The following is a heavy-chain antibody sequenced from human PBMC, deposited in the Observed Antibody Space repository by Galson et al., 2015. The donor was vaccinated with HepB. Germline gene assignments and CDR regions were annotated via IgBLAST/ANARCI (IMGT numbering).Heavy chain of an antibody. V-gene: IGHV4-61*02. CDR1: GGSISSGSYY. CDR3: ARDMGPYYDSSGYYSAPPKYAFDI. CDR2: IYTSGST. Sequence: TLSLTCTVSGGSISSGSYYWSWIRQPAGKGLEWIGRIYTSGSTNYNPSLKSRVTMSVDTSKNQFSLKLSSVTAADTAVYYCARDMGPYYDSSGYYSAPPKYAFDIWGQGTMVTVSS. D-gene: IGHD3-22*01. J-gene: IGHJ3*02.